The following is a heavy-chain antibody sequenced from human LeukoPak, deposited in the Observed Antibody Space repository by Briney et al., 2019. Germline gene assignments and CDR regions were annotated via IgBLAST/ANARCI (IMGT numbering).Heavy chain of an antibody. Sequence: ASVKVSCKASGYTFTSYGISWVRQAPGQGLEWMGWISAYNGNTNYAQKLPGRVTMTTDTSTSTAYMELRSLRSDDTAVYYCARDQYYDFWSGYSLFDCWGQGTLVTVSS. CDR2: ISAYNGNT. CDR3: ARDQYYDFWSGYSLFDC. D-gene: IGHD3-3*01. CDR1: GYTFTSYG. J-gene: IGHJ4*02. V-gene: IGHV1-18*01.